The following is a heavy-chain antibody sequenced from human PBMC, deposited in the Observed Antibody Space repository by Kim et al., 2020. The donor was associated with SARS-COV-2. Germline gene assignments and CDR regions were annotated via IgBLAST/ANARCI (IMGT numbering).Heavy chain of an antibody. CDR2: T. CDR3: AREAVAGSFDH. V-gene: IGHV1-3*01. J-gene: IGHJ4*02. Sequence: TRYYQNFQARVSITRDTSATTAYLELSGLRSEDTAVYYCAREAVAGSFDHWGQGTLVTVSS. D-gene: IGHD6-19*01.